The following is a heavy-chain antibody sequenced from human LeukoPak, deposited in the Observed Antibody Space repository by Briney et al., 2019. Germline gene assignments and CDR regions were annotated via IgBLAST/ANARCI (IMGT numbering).Heavy chain of an antibody. Sequence: GGSLRLSCAASGFTFSSHWMSWVRQAPGKGLEWVANIKQDGSEKYYVDSVKGRFTISRDNAKNSLYLQMNSLRAEDTAVYYCARDLGGYSYGDDAFDIWGQGTMVTVSS. D-gene: IGHD5-18*01. CDR1: GFTFSSHW. J-gene: IGHJ3*02. CDR2: IKQDGSEK. V-gene: IGHV3-7*01. CDR3: ARDLGGYSYGDDAFDI.